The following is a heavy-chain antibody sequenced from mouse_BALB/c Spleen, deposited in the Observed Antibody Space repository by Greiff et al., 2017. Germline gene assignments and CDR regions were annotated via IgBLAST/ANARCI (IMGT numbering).Heavy chain of an antibody. CDR3: ARHSPWFAC. J-gene: IGHJ3*01. CDR2: ISSGGGST. CDR1: GFAFSSYD. Sequence: EVMLVESGGGLVKPGGSLKLSCAASGFAFSSYDMSWVRQTPEKRLEWVAYISSGGGSTYYPDTVKGRFTISRDNAKNTLYLQMSSLKSEDTAMYYCARHSPWFACWGQGTLVTVSA. V-gene: IGHV5-12-1*01.